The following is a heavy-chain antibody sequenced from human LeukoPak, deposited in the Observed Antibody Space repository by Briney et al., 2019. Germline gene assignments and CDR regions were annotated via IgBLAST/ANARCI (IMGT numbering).Heavy chain of an antibody. CDR3: ATRVYYNDSSGYYAS. CDR1: GGSFSGYY. V-gene: IGHV4-34*01. J-gene: IGHJ4*02. Sequence: SETLSLTCAVYGGSFSGYYWSWIRQPPGKGLEWIGEINHSGSTNYNPSLKSRVTISVDTSKNQFSLKLSSVTAADTAVFYCATRVYYNDSSGYYASWGQGTLVTVSS. D-gene: IGHD3-22*01. CDR2: INHSGST.